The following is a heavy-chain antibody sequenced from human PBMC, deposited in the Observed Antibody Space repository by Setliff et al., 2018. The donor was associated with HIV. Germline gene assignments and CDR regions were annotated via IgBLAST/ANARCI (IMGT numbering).Heavy chain of an antibody. D-gene: IGHD2-8*01. CDR2: IKQDGSEE. J-gene: IGHJ4*02. CDR3: ARSPQVSVYYFDF. CDR1: GFTFSGHW. Sequence: GGSLRLSCAASGFTFSGHWMSWVRQAPGKGLEWVANIKQDGSEECYVDSVKGRFTISRDNARNSLYLQMTSLRAEDSGVYYCARSPQVSVYYFDFWGQGTLVTVSS. V-gene: IGHV3-7*01.